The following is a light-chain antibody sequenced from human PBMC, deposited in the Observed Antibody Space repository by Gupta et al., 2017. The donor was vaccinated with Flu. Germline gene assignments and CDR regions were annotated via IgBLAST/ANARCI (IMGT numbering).Light chain of an antibody. V-gene: IGKV3-20*01. CDR3: QQYGSLPRT. CDR1: QSVSSSY. Sequence: EIVLTQSPGTLSLSPGKRATLSCRASQSVSSSYLAWYQQKPGQAPRLLLYGASTRATGIPDRFSGSGPGTDFTLTISRLEPEDFAVYYCQQYGSLPRTFGQGTKVEIK. CDR2: GAS. J-gene: IGKJ1*01.